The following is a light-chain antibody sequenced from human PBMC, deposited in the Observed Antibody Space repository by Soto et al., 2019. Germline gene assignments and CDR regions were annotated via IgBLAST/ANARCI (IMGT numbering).Light chain of an antibody. CDR2: EVN. CDR3: QSYDSSLSGYV. CDR1: SSDVGNYNY. Sequence: QSVLTQPASVSGSPGQSITISCTGTSSDVGNYNYVSWYQQYPGKAPKLVIYEVNNRPSGVPDRFSGSKSGTSASLAITGLQAEDEADYYCQSYDSSLSGYVFGTGTKVTVL. V-gene: IGLV2-14*01. J-gene: IGLJ1*01.